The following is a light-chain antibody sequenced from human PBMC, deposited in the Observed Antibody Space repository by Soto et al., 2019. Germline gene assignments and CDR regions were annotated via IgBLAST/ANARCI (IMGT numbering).Light chain of an antibody. Sequence: QSALTQPASVSGSPGQSITISCTGTSSDIGSYNYVSWYQHHPGKAPKLIIHEVGNRPSGVSSRFSGSKSGNTASLTISGLQAEDEADYYCSAYTRTTTRVVFGGGTQLTVL. CDR3: SAYTRTTTRVV. V-gene: IGLV2-14*01. J-gene: IGLJ2*01. CDR2: EVG. CDR1: SSDIGSYNY.